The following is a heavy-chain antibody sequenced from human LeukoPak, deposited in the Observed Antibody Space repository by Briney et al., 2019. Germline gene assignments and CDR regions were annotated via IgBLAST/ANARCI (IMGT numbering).Heavy chain of an antibody. CDR1: GGSFSGYY. V-gene: IGHV4-34*01. CDR3: ARATLGFYYYYYMDV. J-gene: IGHJ6*03. D-gene: IGHD3-16*01. Sequence: SETLSLTCAVYGGSFSGYYWSWIRQPPGKGLEWIGEINHSGSTNYNPSLKSRVTISVDTPKNQFSLKLSSVTAADTAVYYCARATLGFYYYYYMDVWGKGTTVTVSS. CDR2: INHSGST.